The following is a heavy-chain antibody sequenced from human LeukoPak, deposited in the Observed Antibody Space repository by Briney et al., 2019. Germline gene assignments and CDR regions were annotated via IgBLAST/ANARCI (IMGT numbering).Heavy chain of an antibody. CDR1: GFTFDDYA. CDR3: ATDYGSGSYYPH. J-gene: IGHJ4*02. D-gene: IGHD3-10*01. Sequence: GGSLRLSCAASGFTFDDYAMYSVRQAPGQGLEWVSLIGGDGGSTYYADSVKGRFTISRDNSKNSLYLQMNSLRTEDTALYYCATDYGSGSYYPHWGQGTLVTVSS. CDR2: IGGDGGST. V-gene: IGHV3-43*02.